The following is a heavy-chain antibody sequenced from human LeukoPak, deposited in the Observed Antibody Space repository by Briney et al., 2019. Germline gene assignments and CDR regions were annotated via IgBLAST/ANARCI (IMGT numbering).Heavy chain of an antibody. Sequence: PGGSLRLSCAASGFTFSSYGMHWVRQAPGKGLEWVAFIRYDGSNKYYADSVKGRFTISRDNSKNTLYLQMNSLRAEDTAVYYCAKDGSLEVSTYSSGWEIDYWGQGTLVTVSS. CDR3: AKDGSLEVSTYSSGWEIDY. D-gene: IGHD6-19*01. J-gene: IGHJ4*02. CDR1: GFTFSSYG. CDR2: IRYDGSNK. V-gene: IGHV3-30*02.